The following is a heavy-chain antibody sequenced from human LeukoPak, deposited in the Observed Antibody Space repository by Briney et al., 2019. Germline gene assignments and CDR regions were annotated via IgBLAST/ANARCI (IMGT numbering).Heavy chain of an antibody. Sequence: ASVKVSCKASGYTFTSYGISWVRQAPGQGLEWMGWISAYNGNTNYAQKLQGRVTMTTDTSTSTAYMELRSLRSDDTAVYYCARDILLWFGELSQRTSHNWFDPWGQGTLVTVSS. D-gene: IGHD3-10*01. J-gene: IGHJ5*02. CDR3: ARDILLWFGELSQRTSHNWFDP. V-gene: IGHV1-18*01. CDR1: GYTFTSYG. CDR2: ISAYNGNT.